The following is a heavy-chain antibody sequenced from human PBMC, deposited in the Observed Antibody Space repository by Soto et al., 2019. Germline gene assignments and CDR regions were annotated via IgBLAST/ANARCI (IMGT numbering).Heavy chain of an antibody. D-gene: IGHD6-19*01. Sequence: QVQLQESGPGLVKPSQTLSLTCTVSGGSISSGGYYWSWIRQHPGKGLEWIGYIYYSGSTYYNPSLKSRVTISVETSKIQFTLKLSSVTAADTAVYYCARDQGWTSYGMDVWGQGTTVTVSS. V-gene: IGHV4-31*03. J-gene: IGHJ6*02. CDR2: IYYSGST. CDR3: ARDQGWTSYGMDV. CDR1: GGSISSGGYY.